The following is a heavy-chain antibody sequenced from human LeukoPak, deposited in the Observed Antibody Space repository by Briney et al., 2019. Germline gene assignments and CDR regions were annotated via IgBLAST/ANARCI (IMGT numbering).Heavy chain of an antibody. J-gene: IGHJ3*02. V-gene: IGHV4-59*12. CDR1: GFTFSSYS. D-gene: IGHD3-10*01. CDR2: IYYNGAT. CDR3: ARGGETYSLNDI. Sequence: GSLRLSCAASGFTFSSYSMNWVRQAPGKGLEWIGTIYYNGATQYNPSLRTRVTMSVDTSQNQFSLKLTSVTAADTAVYYCARGGETYSLNDIWGQGTMVTVSS.